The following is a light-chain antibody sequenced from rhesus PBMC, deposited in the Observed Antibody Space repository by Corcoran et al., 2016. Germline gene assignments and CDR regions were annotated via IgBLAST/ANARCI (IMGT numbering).Light chain of an antibody. V-gene: IGKV1-25*01. CDR1: QGIDTY. Sequence: DIQMTQSPSSLSASVGDRVTITCRASQGIDTYLVWYQQKPGKAPNLLIYAASTLKSGVPSRFSGRRYVTDVTLTITNMKPEDYGTYYCQQHHTYPYAVGQGTKVDVK. J-gene: IGKJ2*01. CDR2: AAS. CDR3: QQHHTYPYA.